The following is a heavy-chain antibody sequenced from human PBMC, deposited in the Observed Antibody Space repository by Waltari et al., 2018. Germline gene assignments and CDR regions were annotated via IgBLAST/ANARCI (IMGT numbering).Heavy chain of an antibody. CDR3: ARDAAWSMDV. CDR1: GFSFSSYW. J-gene: IGHJ6*02. CDR2: IDSDGSET. D-gene: IGHD5-12*01. V-gene: IGHV3-74*03. Sequence: EVQLVESGGGLVQPGGSLRLSCTASGFSFSSYWIHWLRQAPGKGLVWVSRIDSDGSETTYADVVKGRVIISRDNAKNTVYLQMNSLRPEDTAVYYCARDAAWSMDVWGQGTTVTVSS.